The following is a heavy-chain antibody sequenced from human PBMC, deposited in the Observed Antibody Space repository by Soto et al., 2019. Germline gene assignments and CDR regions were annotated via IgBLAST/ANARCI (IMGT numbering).Heavy chain of an antibody. Sequence: EVQLVESGGGLVQPGGSLRLSCAASGFTFSSYSMNWVRQAPGKGLEWVSYISTSSSTIYYADSVKGRFTISRDNXMNSLYLQMNSLRAEDTAVYYCAREYCSSTSCLYDYWGQGTLVTVSP. D-gene: IGHD2-2*01. V-gene: IGHV3-48*01. CDR3: AREYCSSTSCLYDY. J-gene: IGHJ4*02. CDR1: GFTFSSYS. CDR2: ISTSSSTI.